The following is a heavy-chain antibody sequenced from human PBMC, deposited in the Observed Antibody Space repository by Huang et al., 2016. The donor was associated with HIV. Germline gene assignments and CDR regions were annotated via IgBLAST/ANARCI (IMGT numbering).Heavy chain of an antibody. CDR1: GDSISRENSY. CDR3: ARGGTYNTRGWYFDY. J-gene: IGHJ4*02. D-gene: IGHD1-1*01. V-gene: IGHV4-61*09. CDR2: MYTSGTS. Sequence: QVQLQESGPGLVKPSQTLSLTCTVSGDSISRENSYWCWIRQPAGKGLEWIGHMYTSGTSNYNPSLESRVTISVDTSKNQFSLKLTSLTAADTAMYYCARGGTYNTRGWYFDYWGQGILVTVSS.